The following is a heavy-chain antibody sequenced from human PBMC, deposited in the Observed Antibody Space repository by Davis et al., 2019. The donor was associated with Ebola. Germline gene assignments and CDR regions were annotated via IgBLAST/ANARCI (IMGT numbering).Heavy chain of an antibody. Sequence: GESLKISCAASGFTFSDYWMTWFRQAPGKGLEWVANINKDGREKYYVDSVKGRFTLFRDNAKKLLFLQMNSLRAEDTAVYYCARGSSVTARSAFDIWGQGTLVTVSS. V-gene: IGHV3-7*01. CDR2: INKDGREK. CDR1: GFTFSDYW. J-gene: IGHJ3*02. CDR3: ARGSSVTARSAFDI. D-gene: IGHD2-21*02.